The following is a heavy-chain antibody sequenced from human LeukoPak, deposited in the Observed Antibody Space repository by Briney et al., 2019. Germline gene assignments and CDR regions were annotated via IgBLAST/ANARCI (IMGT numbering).Heavy chain of an antibody. D-gene: IGHD2-2*01. CDR2: ISAYNGNT. Sequence: ASVKVSCKASGYTFTSYGISWVRQAPGQGLEWMGWISAYNGNTNYAQKLQGRVTMTTDTSTSTAYMELRSLRSDDTDVYYCARGYRSSTSCPFDYWGQGTLVTVSS. CDR1: GYTFTSYG. V-gene: IGHV1-18*01. CDR3: ARGYRSSTSCPFDY. J-gene: IGHJ4*02.